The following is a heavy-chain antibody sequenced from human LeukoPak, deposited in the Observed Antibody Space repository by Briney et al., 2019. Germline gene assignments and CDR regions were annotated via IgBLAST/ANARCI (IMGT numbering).Heavy chain of an antibody. J-gene: IGHJ4*02. CDR2: IYHSGST. CDR1: GLSINSGYY. Sequence: SETLSLTCSVSGLSINSGYYWGWIRQPPGKGLEWIGTIYHSGSTYYKPSLKGRVTISVDTSKNQFSLKLNSVTAADTAVYYCARDRTAAIGNFDYWGQGTLVTVSS. D-gene: IGHD6-13*01. V-gene: IGHV4-38-2*02. CDR3: ARDRTAAIGNFDY.